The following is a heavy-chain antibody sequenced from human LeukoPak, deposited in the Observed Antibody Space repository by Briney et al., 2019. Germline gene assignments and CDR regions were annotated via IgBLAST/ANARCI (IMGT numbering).Heavy chain of an antibody. V-gene: IGHV6-1*01. CDR3: AGSSSSTTRLFDY. J-gene: IGHJ4*02. CDR2: TYYRSKWSN. CDR1: GDSVSSNSAA. D-gene: IGHD2-2*01. Sequence: SQTLSLTCAISGDSVSSNSAAWSWIRQSPSRGLEWLGRTYYRSKWSNDYAVSVKSRITINPDTSKNQFSLQLNSVTPEDTAVYYCAGSSSSTTRLFDYWGQGTLVTVSS.